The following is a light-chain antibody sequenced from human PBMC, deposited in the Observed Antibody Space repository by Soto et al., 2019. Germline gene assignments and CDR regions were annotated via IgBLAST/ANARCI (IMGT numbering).Light chain of an antibody. V-gene: IGKV1-5*02. CDR2: DVS. CDR1: ESISSW. Sequence: DIQMAQIPSTLPASVGDTVTIICRASESISSWLAWYQQKPGKAPKLLIYDVSKLRRGVPSRFSGGGSGTELILTISSLQPEDFATYFCQQYNSYSPWTFGQGTKVEIK. CDR3: QQYNSYSPWT. J-gene: IGKJ1*01.